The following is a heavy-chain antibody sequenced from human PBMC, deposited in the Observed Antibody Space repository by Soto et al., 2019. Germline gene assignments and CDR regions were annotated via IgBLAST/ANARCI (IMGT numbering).Heavy chain of an antibody. CDR2: ISYDGSDQ. D-gene: IGHD3-16*02. CDR1: GFSFSYYG. Sequence: QVQLVESGGGVVQPGRSLRLSCATSGFSFSYYGMHWVRQAQGKGLEWVAMISYDGSDQFYADSVRGRFTISRDNSKNTLNLQMNSLRGDDTAVYYCAKALGELSPESYDYWGQGTLITVSS. J-gene: IGHJ4*02. CDR3: AKALGELSPESYDY. V-gene: IGHV3-30*18.